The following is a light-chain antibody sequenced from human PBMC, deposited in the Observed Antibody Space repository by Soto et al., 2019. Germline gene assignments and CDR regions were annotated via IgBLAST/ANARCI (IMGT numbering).Light chain of an antibody. Sequence: QSVLTQPPSASGTPGQRVTISCSGSSSNIGSNYVYWYQQLPGTAPKLLIYRNNQRPSGVPDRFSGSKSGTSASLAISGLRSEDEADYYCAAWDDSLSEVFGGGTKPTVL. CDR1: SSNIGSNY. J-gene: IGLJ2*01. CDR2: RNN. V-gene: IGLV1-47*01. CDR3: AAWDDSLSEV.